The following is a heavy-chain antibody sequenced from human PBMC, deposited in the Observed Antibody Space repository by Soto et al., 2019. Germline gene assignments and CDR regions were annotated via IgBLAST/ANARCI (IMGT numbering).Heavy chain of an antibody. CDR3: ARVLYYGSGSYSPYGMDV. J-gene: IGHJ6*02. CDR2: VSPPFKTS. D-gene: IGHD3-10*01. CDR1: GVSFNNNG. Sequence: QVQLVQSGAEVKKPGSSVKVSCKTSGVSFNNNGIGWVRQAPGHGLEWMGGVSPPFKTSNYARKCQGSISITADASTGTVNMELSSLTSEDTAQYYCARVLYYGSGSYSPYGMDVWGQGTTVPVSS. V-gene: IGHV1-69*01.